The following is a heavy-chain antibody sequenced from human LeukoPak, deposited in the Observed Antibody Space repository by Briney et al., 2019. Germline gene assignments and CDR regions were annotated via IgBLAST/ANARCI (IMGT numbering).Heavy chain of an antibody. J-gene: IGHJ4*02. CDR3: ASNPYYYDSSGHFGY. CDR1: EFTFSSYS. V-gene: IGHV3-21*01. CDR2: ISSSSSYI. D-gene: IGHD3-22*01. Sequence: PGGSLRLSCAASEFTFSSYSMNWVRQAPGKGLEWVSSISSSSSYIYYADSVKGRFTISRDNAKYSLYLRMNSLRAEDTAVYYCASNPYYYDSSGHFGYWGQGTLVTVSS.